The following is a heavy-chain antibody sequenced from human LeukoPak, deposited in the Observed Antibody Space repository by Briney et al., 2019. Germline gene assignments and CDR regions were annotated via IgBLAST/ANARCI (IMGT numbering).Heavy chain of an antibody. J-gene: IGHJ5*02. CDR1: GGSISSHY. CDR2: IYYSGST. V-gene: IGHV4-59*11. CDR3: ARNIAAAGTGIWFDP. Sequence: SETLSLTCTVAGGSISSHYWSWIRQPPGKRLEWVGYIYYSGSTNYNPSLKSRVTISVDTSKNQFSLKLSSVTAADTAVYYCARNIAAAGTGIWFDPWGQGTLVTVSS. D-gene: IGHD6-13*01.